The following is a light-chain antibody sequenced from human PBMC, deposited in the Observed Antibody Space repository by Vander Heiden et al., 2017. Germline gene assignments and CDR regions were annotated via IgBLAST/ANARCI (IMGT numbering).Light chain of an antibody. J-gene: IGLJ3*02. CDR2: NDV. Sequence: SYVLTQPPSVSVAPARTARMPCGGNNIGTKNVRWYRQKPGQAPVLVVYNDVDRPSGIPARFSGSNSGNTAALSISRVEAGDEADYYCQVWDTSGGQWVFGGGTKLTVL. CDR3: QVWDTSGGQWV. CDR1: NIGTKN. V-gene: IGLV3-21*02.